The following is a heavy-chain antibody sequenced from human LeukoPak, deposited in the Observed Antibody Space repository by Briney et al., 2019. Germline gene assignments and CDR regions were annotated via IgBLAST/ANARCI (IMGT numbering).Heavy chain of an antibody. CDR1: GGSISSYY. CDR3: ARLSGSIAADY. D-gene: IGHD6-6*01. J-gene: IGHJ4*02. CDR2: IYYSGST. Sequence: SETLSLTCTVSGGSISSYYWSWLRQPPGKGLEWIGYIYYSGSTNYNPSLKSRVTISVDTSKNQFSLKLSSVTAADTAVYYCARLSGSIAADYWGQGTLVTVSS. V-gene: IGHV4-59*08.